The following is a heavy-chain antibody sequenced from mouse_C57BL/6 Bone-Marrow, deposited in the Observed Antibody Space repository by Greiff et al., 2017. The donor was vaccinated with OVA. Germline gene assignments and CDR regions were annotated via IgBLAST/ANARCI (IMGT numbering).Heavy chain of an antibody. D-gene: IGHD1-1*01. J-gene: IGHJ3*01. V-gene: IGHV1-18*01. Sequence: VQLQQSGPELVKPGASVKIPCKASGYTFTDYNMDWVKQSHGKSLEWIGDINPNNGGTIYNQKFKGKATLTVDKSSSTAYMELRSLTSEDTAVYYCARSFYVRFAYWGQGTLVTVSA. CDR2: INPNNGGT. CDR1: GYTFTDYN. CDR3: ARSFYVRFAY.